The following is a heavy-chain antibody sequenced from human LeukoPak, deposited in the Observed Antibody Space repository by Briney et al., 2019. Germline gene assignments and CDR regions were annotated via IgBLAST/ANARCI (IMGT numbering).Heavy chain of an antibody. J-gene: IGHJ6*02. D-gene: IGHD3-10*01. CDR1: GYTFTGYY. V-gene: IGHV1-2*02. Sequence: ASVKVSCKASGYTFTGYYMHWVRQAPGQGLEWMGWINPNSGGTNYAQKFQGRVTMTRDTSISTAYMELSRLRSDDTAVYYCARRGTGTRGAYYYYGMDVWGQGTTVTVSS. CDR3: ARRGTGTRGAYYYYGMDV. CDR2: INPNSGGT.